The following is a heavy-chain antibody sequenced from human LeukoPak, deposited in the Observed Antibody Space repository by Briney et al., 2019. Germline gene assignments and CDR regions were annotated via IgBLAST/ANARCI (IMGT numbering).Heavy chain of an antibody. CDR3: ARGAIGYSSSWYLLDY. Sequence: GGSLRLSCAASGFTFSSYSMNWVRQAPGKGLEWVSSISSSSSYIYYADSVKGRFTISRDNAKNSLYLQMNSLRAEDTAVYYCARGAIGYSSSWYLLDYWGQGTLVTVPS. V-gene: IGHV3-21*01. CDR2: ISSSSSYI. D-gene: IGHD6-13*01. J-gene: IGHJ4*02. CDR1: GFTFSSYS.